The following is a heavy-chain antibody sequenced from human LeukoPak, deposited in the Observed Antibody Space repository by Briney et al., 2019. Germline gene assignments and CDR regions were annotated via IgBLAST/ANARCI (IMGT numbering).Heavy chain of an antibody. V-gene: IGHV3-21*01. D-gene: IGHD5-12*01. Sequence: GGSLRLSCAASGFTFSSYNMNWVRQAPGKGLEWVSSISSTSSNIYYADSVKGRFTISRDNAKNSLYLQMNSLRAEDTAVYYCGRDDRGLAPHFDYGSEGTLVTLSS. J-gene: IGHJ4*02. CDR3: GRDDRGLAPHFDY. CDR1: GFTFSSYN. CDR2: ISSTSSNI.